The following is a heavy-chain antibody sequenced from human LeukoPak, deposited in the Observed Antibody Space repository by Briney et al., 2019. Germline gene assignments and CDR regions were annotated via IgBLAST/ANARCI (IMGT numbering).Heavy chain of an antibody. D-gene: IGHD2-2*02. CDR3: ASDGVVPAAIPYWYFDL. V-gene: IGHV1-2*02. Sequence: ASVKVSCKASGYTFTGYYMYWVRQAPGQGLEWMGWINPNSGGTNYAQKFQGRVTMTRDTSISTAYMELSRLRSDDTAVYYCASDGVVPAAIPYWYFDLWGRGTLVTVSS. J-gene: IGHJ2*01. CDR1: GYTFTGYY. CDR2: INPNSGGT.